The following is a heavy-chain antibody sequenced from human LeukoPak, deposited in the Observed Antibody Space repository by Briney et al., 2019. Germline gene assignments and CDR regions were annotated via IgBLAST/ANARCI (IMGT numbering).Heavy chain of an antibody. J-gene: IGHJ5*02. D-gene: IGHD1-26*01. CDR3: ARDNSVGDNAWWFDP. Sequence: ASVKVSCKASGYTFTGYYMHWVRQAPGQGLEWMGWINPNSGGTNYAQKFQGRVTMTRDMSTSTDFMELSSLRSEDTAVYYCARDNSVGDNAWWFDPWGQGTLVTVSS. V-gene: IGHV1-2*02. CDR1: GYTFTGYY. CDR2: INPNSGGT.